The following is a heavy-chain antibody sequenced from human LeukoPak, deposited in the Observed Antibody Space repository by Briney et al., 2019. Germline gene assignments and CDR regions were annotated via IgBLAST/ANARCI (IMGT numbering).Heavy chain of an antibody. V-gene: IGHV3-30*02. CDR3: ARGQDYSFDH. CDR2: TTTDGSTK. CDR1: GFTISAYG. Sequence: GGSLRLSCAASGFTISAYGMDWVRQAPGKGLEWVAFTTTDGSTKWYGGSVEGRFTISRDISKNTLFLQMNSLRVEDTAVYYCARGQDYSFDHWGQGTLVTVSS. D-gene: IGHD2-15*01. J-gene: IGHJ4*02.